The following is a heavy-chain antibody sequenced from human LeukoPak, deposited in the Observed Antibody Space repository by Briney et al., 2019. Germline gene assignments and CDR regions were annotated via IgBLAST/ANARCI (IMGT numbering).Heavy chain of an antibody. CDR1: GFSFNIYT. Sequence: GGSLRLSCAASGFSFNIYTMNWVRQAPGKGLEWVSSISSSGSYISQADSLKGRFTISRDNAQNSLYLQMNSLRAEDTAVYYCASGALYDSSGNRYFQPWGQGTLVTVSS. D-gene: IGHD3-22*01. J-gene: IGHJ1*01. CDR3: ASGALYDSSGNRYFQP. V-gene: IGHV3-21*01. CDR2: ISSSGSYI.